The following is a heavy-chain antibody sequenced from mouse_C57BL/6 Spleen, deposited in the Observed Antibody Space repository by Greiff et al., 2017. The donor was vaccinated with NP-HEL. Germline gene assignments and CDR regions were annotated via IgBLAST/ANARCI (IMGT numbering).Heavy chain of an antibody. D-gene: IGHD1-1*01. J-gene: IGHJ3*01. V-gene: IGHV7-3*01. CDR2: IRNKANGYTT. Sequence: EVKLMESGGGLVQPGGSLSLSCAASGFTFTDYYMSWVRQPPGKALEWLGFIRNKANGYTTEYSASVKGRFTISRDNSQSILYLQMNALRAEDSATYYCARAYYGSSSLFAYWGQGTLVTVSA. CDR3: ARAYYGSSSLFAY. CDR1: GFTFTDYY.